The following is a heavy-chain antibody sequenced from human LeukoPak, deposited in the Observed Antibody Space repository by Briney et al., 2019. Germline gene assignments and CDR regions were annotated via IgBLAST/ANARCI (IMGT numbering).Heavy chain of an antibody. CDR3: ARPYIYDFWSGYYISLPPSHYYYMDV. D-gene: IGHD3-3*01. CDR2: ISSSSSYI. J-gene: IGHJ6*03. Sequence: GGSLRLSCAASGFTFSSYSMNWVRQAPGKGLEWVSSISSSSSYIYYADSVKGRFTISRDNAKNSLYLQMNSLRAEDSAVYYCARPYIYDFWSGYYISLPPSHYYYMDVWGKGTTVTVSS. V-gene: IGHV3-21*01. CDR1: GFTFSSYS.